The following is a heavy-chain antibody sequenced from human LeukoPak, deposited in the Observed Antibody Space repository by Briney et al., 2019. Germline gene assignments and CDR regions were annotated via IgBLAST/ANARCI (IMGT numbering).Heavy chain of an antibody. Sequence: VASVKVSCKASGYTFTGYYMHWVRQAPGQGLEWMGWINPNSGGTNYAQKFQGRVTMTRDTSISTAYMELSRLRSDDTAVYYCARDRGDGYPEDYFDYWGQGTLVTVSS. D-gene: IGHD5-24*01. J-gene: IGHJ4*02. CDR2: INPNSGGT. V-gene: IGHV1-2*02. CDR3: ARDRGDGYPEDYFDY. CDR1: GYTFTGYY.